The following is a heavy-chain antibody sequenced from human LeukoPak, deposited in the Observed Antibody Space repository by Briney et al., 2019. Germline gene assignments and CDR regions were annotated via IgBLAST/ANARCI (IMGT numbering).Heavy chain of an antibody. D-gene: IGHD3-10*01. Sequence: SQTLSLTCTVSGGSISSGSYYWSWIRQPAGKGLEWIGRIYTSGSTNYNPSLKSRVTISVDTSKNQFSLKLSSVTAADTAVYYCARYRITMVRGVISGWFDPWGQGTLVTVSS. V-gene: IGHV4-61*02. CDR3: ARYRITMVRGVISGWFDP. CDR2: IYTSGST. CDR1: GGSISSGSYY. J-gene: IGHJ5*02.